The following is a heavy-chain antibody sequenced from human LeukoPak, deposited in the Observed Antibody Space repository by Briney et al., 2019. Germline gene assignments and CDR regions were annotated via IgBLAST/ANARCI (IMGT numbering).Heavy chain of an antibody. CDR3: APSDSSDEYFDY. CDR2: IIPILGIA. CDR1: GGTFSSYA. V-gene: IGHV1-69*04. Sequence: GASVKVSCKASGGTFSSYAISWVRQAPGQGLEWMGRIIPILGIANYAQKFQGRVTITADKSTSTAYMELSSLRSEDTAVYYCAPSDSSDEYFDYWGQGTLVTVSS. D-gene: IGHD3-22*01. J-gene: IGHJ4*02.